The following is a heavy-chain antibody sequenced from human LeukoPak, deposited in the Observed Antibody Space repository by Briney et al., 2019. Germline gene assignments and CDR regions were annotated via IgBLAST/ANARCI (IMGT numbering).Heavy chain of an antibody. D-gene: IGHD5-18*01. CDR2: IWYDGSNK. CDR3: ARDGIQLWGNIDY. Sequence: GGSLRLSCAASGFTFSSYGMHWVRQAPGKGLEWVADIWYDGSNKYYADSVKGRFTISRDNSKNTLYLQMNSLRAEDTAVYYCARDGIQLWGNIDYWGQGTLVTVSS. CDR1: GFTFSSYG. J-gene: IGHJ4*02. V-gene: IGHV3-33*01.